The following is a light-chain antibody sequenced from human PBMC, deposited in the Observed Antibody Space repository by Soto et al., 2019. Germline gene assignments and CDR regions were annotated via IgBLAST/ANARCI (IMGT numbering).Light chain of an antibody. CDR1: QSVSSSY. CDR2: GAS. V-gene: IGKV3D-20*02. CDR3: HKSQYWPQIT. Sequence: ELVLTQSPGTLSLYSGEIATLSCSSSQSVSSSYLAWYQQKPGQAHRLIIYGASSRATGIPDRFSGSGSGTDFTLTIRRLEPEDFAVYYCHKSQYWPQITGGKGTRREI. J-gene: IGKJ5*01.